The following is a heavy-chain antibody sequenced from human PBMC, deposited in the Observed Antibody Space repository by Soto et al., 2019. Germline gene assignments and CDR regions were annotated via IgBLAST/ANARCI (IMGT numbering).Heavy chain of an antibody. CDR2: IYYSGST. V-gene: IGHV4-59*01. J-gene: IGHJ4*02. Sequence: PSETLSLTCTVSGGSISSYYWSWIRQPPGKGLEWIGYIYYSGSTNYNPSLKSRVTISVDTSKNQFSLKLSSVTAADTAVYYCARGNYDILTGYLLDYWGQGTLVTVSS. D-gene: IGHD3-9*01. CDR3: ARGNYDILTGYLLDY. CDR1: GGSISSYY.